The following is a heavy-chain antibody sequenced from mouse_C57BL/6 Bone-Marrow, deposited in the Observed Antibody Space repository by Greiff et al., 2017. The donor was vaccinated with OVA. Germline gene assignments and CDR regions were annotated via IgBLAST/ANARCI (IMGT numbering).Heavy chain of an antibody. Sequence: QVQLKESGPGLVAPSQRLSIPCTVSGFSLTSYAISWVRQPPGKGLEWLGVIWPGGGTNYNSALKSRLSISKDNSKSQVFLKMNSLQTDDTARYDCARKVSYYSAWFAYGGQGTLVTVSA. J-gene: IGHJ3*01. CDR3: ARKVSYYSAWFAY. CDR1: GFSLTSYA. D-gene: IGHD1-1*01. CDR2: IWPGGGT. V-gene: IGHV2-9-1*01.